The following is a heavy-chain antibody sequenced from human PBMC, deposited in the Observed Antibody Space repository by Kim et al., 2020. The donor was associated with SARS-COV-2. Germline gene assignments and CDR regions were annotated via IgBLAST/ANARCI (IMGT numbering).Heavy chain of an antibody. Sequence: GSTSSNPSLESRVTMSVDTSKHQFSLKLSAVTAAVTAVYYWARLLGALDYWGQGTLVTVSS. J-gene: IGHJ4*02. CDR2: GST. V-gene: IGHV4-59*08. CDR3: ARLLGALDY. D-gene: IGHD1-26*01.